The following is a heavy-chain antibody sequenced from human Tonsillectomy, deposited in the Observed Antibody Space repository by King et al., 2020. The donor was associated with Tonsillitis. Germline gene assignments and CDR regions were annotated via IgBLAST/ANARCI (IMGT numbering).Heavy chain of an antibody. CDR3: ARGVSVTREVDP. CDR2: INHSGST. J-gene: IGHJ5*02. Sequence: VQLQQWGAGLLKPSETLSLTCAVFGGSFSGYYWSWFRQPPGKGLEWIGEINHSGSTNYNPSLKSRVTISVDTSKNQFSLKLSSVTAADTAVYYCARGVSVTREVDPWGQGTLVTVSS. V-gene: IGHV4-34*01. CDR1: GGSFSGYY. D-gene: IGHD4-17*01.